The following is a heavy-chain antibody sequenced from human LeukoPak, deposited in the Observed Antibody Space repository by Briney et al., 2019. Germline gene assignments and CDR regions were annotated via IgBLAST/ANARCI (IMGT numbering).Heavy chain of an antibody. CDR1: GGSISSDDYY. Sequence: PSETLSLTCTESGGSISSDDYYWNWIRQPAGRGLEWIGRIYTTGNTTYNPSLESRVSMSIDMSKNQVSLKVKSVTAADTAVYYCARGGTLFTFFDSWGQGTLVTVSS. D-gene: IGHD2/OR15-2a*01. J-gene: IGHJ4*02. V-gene: IGHV4-61*02. CDR3: ARGGTLFTFFDS. CDR2: IYTTGNT.